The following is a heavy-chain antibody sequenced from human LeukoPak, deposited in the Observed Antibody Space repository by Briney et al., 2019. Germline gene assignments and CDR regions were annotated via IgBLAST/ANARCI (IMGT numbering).Heavy chain of an antibody. D-gene: IGHD6-13*01. CDR2: IYPGDSRI. J-gene: IGHJ5*02. Sequence: GGSLEISCQGLGSRFTSYWIGWVRQVPGKGMGGMGVIYPGDSRIRYNPSFQGQVTISVDKSISTAYLQWVSLRASDSAMYYCACRDLTSTWSFPWGQGTLATVSS. CDR3: ACRDLTSTWSFP. V-gene: IGHV5-51*01. CDR1: GSRFTSYW.